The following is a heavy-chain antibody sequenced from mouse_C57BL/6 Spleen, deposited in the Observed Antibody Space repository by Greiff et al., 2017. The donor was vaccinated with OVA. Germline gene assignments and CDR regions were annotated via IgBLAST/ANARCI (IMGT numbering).Heavy chain of an antibody. CDR2: IWSGGST. CDR3: ARKGDWFAY. J-gene: IGHJ3*01. V-gene: IGHV2-2*01. CDR1: GFSLTSYG. Sequence: VQLQQSGPGLVQPSQRLSITCTVSGFSLTSYGVHWVRQSPGKGLEWLGVIWSGGSTDYNAAFISRLSISKDNSKSQVFFKMNSLQADDTAIYYCARKGDWFAYWGQGTLVTVSA.